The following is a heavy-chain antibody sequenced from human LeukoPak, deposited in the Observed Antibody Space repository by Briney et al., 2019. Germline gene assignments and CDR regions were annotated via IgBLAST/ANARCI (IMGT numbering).Heavy chain of an antibody. Sequence: GGSLRLSCAASGFTFSSYAMSWVRQAPGKGLEWVSVIYSGGSTYYADSVKGRFTISRDNSKNTLYLQMNSLRAEDTAVYYCARSGSSLAFDIWGQGTMVTVSS. CDR3: ARSGSSLAFDI. J-gene: IGHJ3*02. V-gene: IGHV3-66*01. CDR2: IYSGGST. D-gene: IGHD6-13*01. CDR1: GFTFSSYA.